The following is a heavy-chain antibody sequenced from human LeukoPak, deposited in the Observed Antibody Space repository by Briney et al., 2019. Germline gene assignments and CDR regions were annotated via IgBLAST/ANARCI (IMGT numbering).Heavy chain of an antibody. CDR3: VKGGGNVRRYFEY. CDR1: GLTFSSYW. CDR2: INHNGNVN. J-gene: IGHJ4*02. Sequence: GGSLRLSCAASGLTFSSYWMNWARQAPGKGLEWVASINHNGNVNYYVDSVKGRFTISRDSSKNTLYLQMNSLRAEDTAVYYCVKGGGNVRRYFEYWGQGTLVTVSS. D-gene: IGHD4-23*01. V-gene: IGHV3-7*03.